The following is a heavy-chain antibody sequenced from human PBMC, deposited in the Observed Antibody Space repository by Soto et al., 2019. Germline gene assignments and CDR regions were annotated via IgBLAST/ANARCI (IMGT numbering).Heavy chain of an antibody. CDR2: ISSSSSYI. CDR1: GFTFSSYS. Sequence: GGSLRLSCAASGFTFSSYSMNWVRQAPGKGLEWVSSISSSSSYIYYADSVKGRFTISRDNDKNSLYRQINSLRAEDTAVYYCARPLEPVGNNWCDPGRQGTLVTVSS. CDR3: ARPLEPVGNNWCDP. D-gene: IGHD1-1*01. J-gene: IGHJ5*02. V-gene: IGHV3-21*01.